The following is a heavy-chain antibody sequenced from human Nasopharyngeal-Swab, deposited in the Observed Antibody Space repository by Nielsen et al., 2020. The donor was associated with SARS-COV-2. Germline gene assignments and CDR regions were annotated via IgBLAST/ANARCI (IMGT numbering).Heavy chain of an antibody. J-gene: IGHJ4*02. Sequence: GESLKISCTASGFTFGDYAMSWVRQAPGKGLEWVGFIRSKAYGGTTEYAASVKGRFTISRDDSKSIAYLQMNSLKTGDTAVYYCTRGRSYYDSSGYLDYWGQGTLVTVSS. V-gene: IGHV3-49*04. CDR2: IRSKAYGGTT. CDR3: TRGRSYYDSSGYLDY. CDR1: GFTFGDYA. D-gene: IGHD3-22*01.